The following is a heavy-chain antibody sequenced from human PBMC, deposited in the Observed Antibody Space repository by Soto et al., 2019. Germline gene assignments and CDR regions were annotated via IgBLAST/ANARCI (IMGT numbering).Heavy chain of an antibody. CDR3: ARDKGDYDILTGYPFGY. CDR2: IWYDGSNK. CDR1: GFTFSSYG. V-gene: IGHV3-33*01. J-gene: IGHJ4*02. Sequence: QVQLVESGGGVVQPGRSLRLSCAASGFTFSSYGMHWVRQAPGKGLEWVAVIWYDGSNKYYADSVKGRFTISRDNSKNTLYLQMNSLRDEDTAVYYCARDKGDYDILTGYPFGYWGQGTLVTVSS. D-gene: IGHD3-9*01.